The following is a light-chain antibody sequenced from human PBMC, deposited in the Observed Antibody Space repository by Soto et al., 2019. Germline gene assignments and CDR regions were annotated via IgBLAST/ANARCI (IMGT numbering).Light chain of an antibody. V-gene: IGKV3-15*01. CDR1: ESVRSK. J-gene: IGKJ5*01. CDR3: QQYNSWPPIT. Sequence: EIVMTQSPATLSVSPGEGVTLSCRASESVRSKVAWYQQKPGQAPRLPIYGSSTRATGIPDRFRGSGSGTEYTLTISSLQSEDFAVYYCQQYNSWPPITFGQGTRLEI. CDR2: GSS.